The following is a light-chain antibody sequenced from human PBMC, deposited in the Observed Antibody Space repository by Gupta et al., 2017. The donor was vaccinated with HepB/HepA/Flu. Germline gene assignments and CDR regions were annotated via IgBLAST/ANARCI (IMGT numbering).Light chain of an antibody. CDR1: QSISNW. V-gene: IGKV1-5*03. CDR3: QYDKGYSWT. J-gene: IGKJ1*01. Sequence: DIQMTQSPSTLSAFVGDRVTITCRASQSISNWLAWYQQKPGKAPKLLIYETSNLESGVPSRFSGSGSGRESTLTISSLQPDDFATYYCQYDKGYSWTFGPGTKVEIK. CDR2: ETS.